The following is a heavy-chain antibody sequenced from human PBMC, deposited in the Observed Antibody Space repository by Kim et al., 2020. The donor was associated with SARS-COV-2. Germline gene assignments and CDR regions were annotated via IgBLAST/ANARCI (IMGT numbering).Heavy chain of an antibody. J-gene: IGHJ3*02. Sequence: SGPTLVNPTQTLTLTCTFSGFSLSTSGVGVGWIRQPPGKALEWLALIYWDDDKRYSPSLKSRLTITKDTSKNQVVLTMTNMDPVDTATYYCAHRRLTYYDFWSGYQDAFDIWGQGTMVTVSS. CDR3: AHRRLTYYDFWSGYQDAFDI. CDR1: GFSLSTSGVG. D-gene: IGHD3-3*01. V-gene: IGHV2-5*02. CDR2: IYWDDDK.